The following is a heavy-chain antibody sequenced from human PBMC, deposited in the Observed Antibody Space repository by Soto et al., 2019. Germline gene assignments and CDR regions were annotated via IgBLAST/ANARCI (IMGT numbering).Heavy chain of an antibody. V-gene: IGHV3-15*07. Sequence: EVQLVESGGGLVKPGGSLRLSCAASGFTFSNAWMNWVRQAPGKGLEWVGRIKSKTDGGTTDYAAPVKGRFTISRDDSKNTLYLQMNSLKTEDTAVYYCTTDYPPNAQDILTGYYPNFPYYYGMDVWGQGTTVTVSS. J-gene: IGHJ6*02. CDR3: TTDYPPNAQDILTGYYPNFPYYYGMDV. CDR2: IKSKTDGGTT. CDR1: GFTFSNAW. D-gene: IGHD3-9*01.